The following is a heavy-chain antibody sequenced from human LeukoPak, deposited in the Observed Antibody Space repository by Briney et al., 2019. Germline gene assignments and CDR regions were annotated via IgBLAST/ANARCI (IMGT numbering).Heavy chain of an antibody. CDR1: GGSISNGGYS. J-gene: IGHJ4*02. D-gene: IGHD3-10*01. CDR2: IYHSGRT. CDR3: AGVRGGAAFDY. V-gene: IGHV4-30-2*01. Sequence: SETLSLTCAVFGGSISNGGYSWSWIQQPPGKGLEWIGYIYHSGRTYYKPSLKSRVTISVDRSKNQFSLKLSSVTAADTAVYYCAGVRGGAAFDYWGQGTLVTVSS.